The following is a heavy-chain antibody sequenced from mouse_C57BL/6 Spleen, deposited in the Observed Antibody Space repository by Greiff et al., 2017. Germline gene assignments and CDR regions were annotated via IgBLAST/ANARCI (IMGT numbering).Heavy chain of an antibody. CDR1: GYTFTDYE. J-gene: IGHJ4*01. D-gene: IGHD2-1*01. Sequence: QVQLKESGAELVRPGASVTLSCKASGYTFTDYEMHWVKQTPVHGLEWIGAIDPETGGTAYNQKFKGKAILTADKSSSTAYMELRSLTSEDSAVYYCTRSYGNYSYAMDYWGQGTSVTVSS. CDR2: IDPETGGT. V-gene: IGHV1-15*01. CDR3: TRSYGNYSYAMDY.